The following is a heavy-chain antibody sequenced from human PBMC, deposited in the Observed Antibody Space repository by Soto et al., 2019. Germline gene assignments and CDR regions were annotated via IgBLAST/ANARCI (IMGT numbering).Heavy chain of an antibody. V-gene: IGHV6-1*01. CDR3: AIEKHSGWSYSFCYYGMDV. CDR1: RDRVSSNSAA. J-gene: IGHJ6*02. D-gene: IGHD6-19*01. Sequence: SQTLSLTCAISRDRVSSNSAAWNCIIHSRSRFLEWLVRTYYRSKWYNDYVVAVKSRINIIPGTSKNQLSLQLNPRTPEDTAVYYCAIEKHSGWSYSFCYYGMDVWGQGTTVTVSS. CDR2: TYYRSKWYN.